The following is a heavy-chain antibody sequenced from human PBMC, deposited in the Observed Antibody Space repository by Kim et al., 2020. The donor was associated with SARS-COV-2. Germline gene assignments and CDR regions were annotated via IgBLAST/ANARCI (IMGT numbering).Heavy chain of an antibody. J-gene: IGHJ4*02. V-gene: IGHV1-69*04. Sequence: SVKVSCKASGGTFSSYAISWVRQAPGQGLEWMGRIIPILGIANYAQKFQGRVTITADKSTSTAYMELSSLRSEDTAVYYCASSSSHIVATYSPPLFDYWGQGTLVTVSS. CDR3: ASSSSHIVATYSPPLFDY. D-gene: IGHD5-12*01. CDR1: GGTFSSYA. CDR2: IIPILGIA.